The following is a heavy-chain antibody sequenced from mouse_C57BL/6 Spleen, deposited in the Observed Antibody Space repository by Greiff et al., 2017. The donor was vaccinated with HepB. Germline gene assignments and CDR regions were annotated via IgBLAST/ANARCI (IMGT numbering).Heavy chain of an antibody. Sequence: VKVVESGPGLVQPSQSLSITCTVSGFSLTSYGVHWVRQSPGKGLEWLGVIWRGGSTDYNAAFMFRLSITKDNSKSQVFFKMNSRQADDTAIYYCAKKTNWDWYFDVWGTGTTVTVAS. J-gene: IGHJ1*03. D-gene: IGHD4-1*01. V-gene: IGHV2-5*01. CDR2: IWRGGST. CDR3: AKKTNWDWYFDV. CDR1: GFSLTSYG.